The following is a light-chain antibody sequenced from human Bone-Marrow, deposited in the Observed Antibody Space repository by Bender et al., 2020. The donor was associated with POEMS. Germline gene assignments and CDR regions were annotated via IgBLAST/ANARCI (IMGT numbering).Light chain of an antibody. V-gene: IGLV2-14*01. Sequence: QSALTQPASVSGSPGQSITISCTGTTSDVGGYYYVSWYHQHPGKAPKLIIYDVTHRPSGVSSRFSGSKSGNTASLTISGLQADDAGDYYCFSYAGNNNLVFGGGTKLTVL. CDR3: FSYAGNNNLV. CDR2: DVT. CDR1: TSDVGGYYY. J-gene: IGLJ3*02.